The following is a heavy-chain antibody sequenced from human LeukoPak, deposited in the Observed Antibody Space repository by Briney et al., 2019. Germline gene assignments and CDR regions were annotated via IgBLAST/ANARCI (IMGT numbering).Heavy chain of an antibody. D-gene: IGHD3-10*01. CDR3: AREKFYFGSGSYYYMDV. V-gene: IGHV4-38-2*02. J-gene: IGHJ6*03. Sequence: SKTLSLTCSVSGYSISSGYYWGWIRQPPGKGLEWIGSVFHSGITYYKPSLKSRVTILVDTSKNQFSLKLTSVTAADTAVYYCAREKFYFGSGSYYYMDVWGKGTTVTISS. CDR1: GYSISSGYY. CDR2: VFHSGIT.